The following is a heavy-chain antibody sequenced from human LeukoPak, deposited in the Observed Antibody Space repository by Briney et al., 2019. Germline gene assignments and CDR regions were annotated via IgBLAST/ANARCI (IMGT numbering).Heavy chain of an antibody. V-gene: IGHV3-33*01. CDR2: IWYDGSNK. Sequence: GRSLRLSCAASGFTFSSYVMHWVRQAPGKGLEWVADIWYDGSNKYYADSVKGRFTISRDNSKNTLYLQMNSLRAEDTAVYYWARADYSPYYYGMDVWGQGTTVTVSS. CDR3: ARADYSPYYYGMDV. J-gene: IGHJ6*02. CDR1: GFTFSSYV. D-gene: IGHD2-15*01.